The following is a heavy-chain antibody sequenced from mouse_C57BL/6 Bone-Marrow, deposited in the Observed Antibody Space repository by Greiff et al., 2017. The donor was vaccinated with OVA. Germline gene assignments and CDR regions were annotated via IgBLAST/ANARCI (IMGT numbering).Heavy chain of an antibody. J-gene: IGHJ4*01. CDR2: IYPGNGNT. D-gene: IGHD2-3*01. CDR1: GYTFTSYN. V-gene: IGHV1-12*01. CDR3: GATWLLRDYAMDY. Sequence: QVQLQQSGAELVRPGASVKMSCKASGYTFTSYNMHWVKQTPRQGLEWIGAIYPGNGNTSYNQKVKGKATLTVDKSSSTAYMQLSSLTSEDSAVYFCGATWLLRDYAMDYWGQGTSVTVSS.